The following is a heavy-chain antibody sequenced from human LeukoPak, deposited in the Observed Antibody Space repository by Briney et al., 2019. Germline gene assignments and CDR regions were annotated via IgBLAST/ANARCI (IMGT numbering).Heavy chain of an antibody. CDR1: GGSISSYY. V-gene: IGHV4-59*01. CDR3: AREGRSDYYDSSGYPPSFDY. D-gene: IGHD3-22*01. Sequence: SETLSLTCTVSGGSISSYYWSWIRQPPGKGLEWIGYIYYSESTNYNPSLKSRVTISVDTSKNQFSLKLSSVTAADTAVYYCAREGRSDYYDSSGYPPSFDYWGQGTLVTVSS. J-gene: IGHJ4*02. CDR2: IYYSEST.